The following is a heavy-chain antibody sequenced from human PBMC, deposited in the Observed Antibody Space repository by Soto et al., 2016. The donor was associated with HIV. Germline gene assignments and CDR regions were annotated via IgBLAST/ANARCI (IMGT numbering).Heavy chain of an antibody. V-gene: IGHV1-2*02. J-gene: IGHJ4*02. CDR3: ASRRDGYKFPFDY. Sequence: QVQLVQSGAEVEKPGASVKVSCKTSGYTFTAYYLHWVRQAPGQGLEWMGWINPNSGGTNFAQKFQGRVTMTRDTSISTAYMELSRLRSDDTAVYYCASRRDGYKFPFDYWGQGTLVTVSS. CDR1: GYTFTAYY. CDR2: INPNSGGT. D-gene: IGHD5-12*01.